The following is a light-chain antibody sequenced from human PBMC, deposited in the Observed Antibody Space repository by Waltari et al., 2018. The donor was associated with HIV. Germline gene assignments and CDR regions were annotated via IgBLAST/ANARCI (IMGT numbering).Light chain of an antibody. Sequence: QSALTPPPSVSGSLGQSVTISCTATSSDVGNYHEVSWYQQSPGTAPKLMIYDVSNRPSGVPDRFSGSKSGNTASLTISGLQAEDEADYYCSSFTTSITVVFGGGTKLTVL. CDR3: SSFTTSITVV. CDR2: DVS. CDR1: SSDVGNYHE. J-gene: IGLJ2*01. V-gene: IGLV2-18*02.